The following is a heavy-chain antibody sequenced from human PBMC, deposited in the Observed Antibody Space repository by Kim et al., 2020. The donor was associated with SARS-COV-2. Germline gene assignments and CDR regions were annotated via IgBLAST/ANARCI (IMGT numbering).Heavy chain of an antibody. D-gene: IGHD2-15*01. V-gene: IGHV6-1*01. CDR1: GDSVSSNSAA. Sequence: SQTLSLTCAISGDSVSSNSAAWNWIRQSPSRGLEWLGRTYYRSKWYNDYAVSVKSRITINPDTSKNQFSLQLNSVTPEDTAVYYCARDRLLLSGLSYYYYYYGMDVWGQGTTVTVSS. J-gene: IGHJ6*02. CDR2: TYYRSKWYN. CDR3: ARDRLLLSGLSYYYYYYGMDV.